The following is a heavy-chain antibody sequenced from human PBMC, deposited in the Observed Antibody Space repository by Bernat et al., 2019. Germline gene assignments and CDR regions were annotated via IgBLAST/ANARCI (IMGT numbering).Heavy chain of an antibody. V-gene: IGHV3-30*18. CDR3: AKLPARTAMVKAFDY. CDR1: GFTFSSYG. D-gene: IGHD5-18*01. CDR2: ISYDGSNK. Sequence: QVQLVESGGGLVQPGRSLRLSCAASGFTFSSYGMHWVRQAPGKGLEWVAVISYDGSNKYYADSVKGRFTISRDNSKNTLYLQMNSLRAEDTAVYYCAKLPARTAMVKAFDYWGQGTLVTVSS. J-gene: IGHJ4*02.